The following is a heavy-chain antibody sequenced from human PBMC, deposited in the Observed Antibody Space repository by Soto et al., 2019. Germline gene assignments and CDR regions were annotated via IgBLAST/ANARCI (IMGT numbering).Heavy chain of an antibody. D-gene: IGHD3-9*01. V-gene: IGHV1-3*01. Sequence: QVQLVQSGAEVKKPGASVKVSCKASGYTFTSYAMHWVRQAPGQRLEWMGWINAGNGNTKYSQKFQGRVTITSDTSASTAYMELSSLRSDDTAVYYCARDDGILTGYMSAYYYGMDVWGQGTTVTVSS. CDR1: GYTFTSYA. CDR2: INAGNGNT. J-gene: IGHJ6*02. CDR3: ARDDGILTGYMSAYYYGMDV.